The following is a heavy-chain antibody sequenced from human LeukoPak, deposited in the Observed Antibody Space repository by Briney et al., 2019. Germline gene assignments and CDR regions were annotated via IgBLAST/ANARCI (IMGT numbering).Heavy chain of an antibody. CDR1: GGTLSSYA. D-gene: IGHD3-10*01. V-gene: IGHV1-69*05. Sequence: GASVKVSCKASGGTLSSYAISWVGQAPGQGREWMGGIIPIFGTANCAQKFQGRGTNTRDESTNTAYMEASSRRPEGHGGDYCGRWHYGFPNWFDPWGQGTLVTVSS. CDR2: IIPIFGTA. CDR3: GRWHYGFPNWFDP. J-gene: IGHJ5*02.